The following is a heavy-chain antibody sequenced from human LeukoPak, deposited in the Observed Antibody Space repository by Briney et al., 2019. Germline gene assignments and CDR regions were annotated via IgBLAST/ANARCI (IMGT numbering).Heavy chain of an antibody. Sequence: SETLSLTCTVSGGSISSYYWNWIRQPPGKGLEWIGDINYSGSTVYNPSLKSRVTISVDTSKNQFSVTLSSVTAADTAVYYCARASNIVVVTAPKNNWFDPWGQGTLVTVSS. J-gene: IGHJ5*02. D-gene: IGHD2-21*02. V-gene: IGHV4-59*12. CDR1: GGSISSYY. CDR3: ARASNIVVVTAPKNNWFDP. CDR2: INYSGST.